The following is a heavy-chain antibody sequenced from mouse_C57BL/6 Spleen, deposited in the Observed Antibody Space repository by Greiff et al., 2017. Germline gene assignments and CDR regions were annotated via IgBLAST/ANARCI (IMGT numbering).Heavy chain of an antibody. D-gene: IGHD1-1*01. CDR3: ARYGPFDY. CDR2: INTSHGGT. Sequence: QVQLQQPGTELVQPGASLKLSCKSSGYTFTSYWMHWVKQRPGQGLEWIGNINTSHGGTYYTEKIESKATRTVDKPSSTAYMQLSSLTSEGSAVYYCARYGPFDYWGQGTTLTVSS. CDR1: GYTFTSYW. J-gene: IGHJ2*01. V-gene: IGHV1-53*01.